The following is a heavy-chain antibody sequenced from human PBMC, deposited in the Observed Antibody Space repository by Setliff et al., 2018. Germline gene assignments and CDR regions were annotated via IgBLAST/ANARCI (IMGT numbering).Heavy chain of an antibody. D-gene: IGHD3-3*01. CDR3: VRGFTIFGVVKLERWFDP. V-gene: IGHV4-38-2*01. Sequence: SETLSLTCAVSGYSINSDCFWGWIRQPPGKGLGWIGTISHSGSTSYNSSLRSRVTMSVDTSKNQFFLKLSSVTAADTAVYYCVRGFTIFGVVKLERWFDPWGQGTLVTVSS. CDR1: GYSINSDCF. CDR2: ISHSGST. J-gene: IGHJ5*02.